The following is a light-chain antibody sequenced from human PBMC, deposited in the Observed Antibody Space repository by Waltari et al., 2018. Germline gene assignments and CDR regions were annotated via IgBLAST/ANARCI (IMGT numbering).Light chain of an antibody. J-gene: IGKJ4*01. V-gene: IGKV1-39*01. CDR3: QQCFSAPIT. Sequence: DIQMTQSPSSLSASVGDRVTITCRASQGIRTYLNWYQQKPGRAPKLLISAASGLQSGVPSRFSGSGSGTDFTLTITNLQPEDFVTYYCQQCFSAPITFGGGTKVEIK. CDR2: AAS. CDR1: QGIRTY.